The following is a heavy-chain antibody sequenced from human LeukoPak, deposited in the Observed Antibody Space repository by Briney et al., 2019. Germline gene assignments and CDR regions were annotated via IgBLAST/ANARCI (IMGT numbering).Heavy chain of an antibody. CDR3: ARPLGYYGSGSFLDV. J-gene: IGHJ6*04. Sequence: PSETLSLTCAVYGGSFSGYYWSWIRQPPGKGLEWIGEINHSGSTNYNPSLKSRVTISVDTSKNQFSLKLSSVTAADTAVYYCARPLGYYGSGSFLDVWGKGTTVTISS. V-gene: IGHV4-34*01. CDR1: GGSFSGYY. CDR2: INHSGST. D-gene: IGHD3-10*01.